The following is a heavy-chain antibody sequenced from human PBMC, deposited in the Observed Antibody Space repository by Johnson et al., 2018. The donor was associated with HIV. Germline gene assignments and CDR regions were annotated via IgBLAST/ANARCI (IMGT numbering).Heavy chain of an antibody. V-gene: IGHV3-66*01. CDR2: LYAGGTT. Sequence: VQVVESGGGLVQPGRSLRLSCAVSGITVSLNHMSWVRQAPGKGLEWVSILYAGGTTNYADSVKGRFTISRDNSKNTLYLQMNSLRAEDTAVYYCAKDRGVVRPDAFDVWGQGTLVTVSS. CDR1: GITVSLNH. J-gene: IGHJ3*01. D-gene: IGHD4-23*01. CDR3: AKDRGVVRPDAFDV.